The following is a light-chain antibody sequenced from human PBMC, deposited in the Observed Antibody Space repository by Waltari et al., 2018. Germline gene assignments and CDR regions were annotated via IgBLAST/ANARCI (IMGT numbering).Light chain of an antibody. V-gene: IGKV4-1*01. Sequence: DIVMTQSPDSLAVSLGERAVINCKSSQSVFHTNDNYYLPWYQQKPGQPPKLLIYWASTRDSGVPDRFSGSGSGTDFTLAISSLQPEDVAVYVCQQYYSSPNTFGQGTKVEIK. CDR3: QQYYSSPNT. CDR2: WAS. J-gene: IGKJ2*01. CDR1: QSVFHTNDNYY.